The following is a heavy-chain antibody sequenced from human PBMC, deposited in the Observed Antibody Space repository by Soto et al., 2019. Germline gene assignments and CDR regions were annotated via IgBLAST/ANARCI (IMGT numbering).Heavy chain of an antibody. CDR1: GFTFDYYT. CDR2: ISWDGGST. Sequence: PGGSLRLSCAASGFTFDYYTMHWVRQAPGKGLEWVSLISWDGGSTYYADSVKGRFTISRDNSKNSLYLQMNSLRTEDTALYYCTKDGNSGSYYLFDYWGQGTLVTVSS. J-gene: IGHJ4*02. V-gene: IGHV3-43*01. CDR3: TKDGNSGSYYLFDY. D-gene: IGHD1-26*01.